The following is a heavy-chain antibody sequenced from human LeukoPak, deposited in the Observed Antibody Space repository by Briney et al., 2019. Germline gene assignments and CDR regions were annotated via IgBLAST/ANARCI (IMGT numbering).Heavy chain of an antibody. V-gene: IGHV3-7*05. CDR2: IKQDGSEE. Sequence: GGSLRLSCAASGXTFSSYWMSWVRQAPGRGREWVANIKQDGSEEVYVGSVKGRFTISRDNAKNSLFLQMNTLRAEDTAVYYCARDPYSSTWSYGMDVWGQGTTVTVSS. J-gene: IGHJ6*02. CDR1: GXTFSSYW. CDR3: ARDPYSSTWSYGMDV. D-gene: IGHD6-6*01.